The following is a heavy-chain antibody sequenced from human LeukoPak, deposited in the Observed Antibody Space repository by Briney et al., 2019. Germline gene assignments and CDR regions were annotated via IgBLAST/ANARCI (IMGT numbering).Heavy chain of an antibody. CDR1: GGTFSSYA. V-gene: IGHV1-69*13. Sequence: ASVKVSCKASGGTFSSYAISWVRQAPGQGLEWMGGIIPIFGTANYAQKFQGRVTITADESTSTAYMELSSLRSEDTAVYYCARWSRLGYADALGGQGNLVTVSS. CDR2: IIPIFGTA. CDR3: ARWSRLGYADAL. D-gene: IGHD4-17*01. J-gene: IGHJ4*02.